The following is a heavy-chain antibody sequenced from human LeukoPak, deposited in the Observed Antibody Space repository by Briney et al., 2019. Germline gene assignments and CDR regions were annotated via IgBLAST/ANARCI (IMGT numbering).Heavy chain of an antibody. Sequence: ASVKVSCKASGHTFTSYGISWVRQAPGQGLEWVGVINPDAGGTGYAQKFQGRVTMTRDTSTSTVYMEVISLTSEDTAVYYCARDDSSTGIAAAGTLFDYWGQGTLVTVSS. V-gene: IGHV1-46*01. CDR2: INPDAGGT. D-gene: IGHD6-13*01. J-gene: IGHJ4*02. CDR1: GHTFTSYG. CDR3: ARDDSSTGIAAAGTLFDY.